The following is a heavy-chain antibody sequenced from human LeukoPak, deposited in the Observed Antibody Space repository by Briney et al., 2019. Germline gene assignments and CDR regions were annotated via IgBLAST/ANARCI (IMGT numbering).Heavy chain of an antibody. Sequence: GGSLGLSCAASGFTFSSYAMSWVRQAPGKGLEWVSAISGSGGSTYYADSVKGRFTISRDNSKNTLYLQMNSLRAEDTAVYYCAKVRYGSGSYYNDYWGQGTLVTVSS. J-gene: IGHJ4*02. CDR1: GFTFSSYA. V-gene: IGHV3-23*01. CDR2: ISGSGGST. CDR3: AKVRYGSGSYYNDY. D-gene: IGHD3-10*01.